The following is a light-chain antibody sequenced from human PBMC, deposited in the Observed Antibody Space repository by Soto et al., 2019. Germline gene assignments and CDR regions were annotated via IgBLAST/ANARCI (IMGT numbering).Light chain of an antibody. CDR2: EVT. CDR1: SSDVGDYDY. J-gene: IGLJ2*01. Sequence: QSVLTQPASVSGSPGQSITISCTGTSSDVGDYDYVSWYQQHPDKAPKLIIYEVTNRPSGVSNRFSGSKSGNTASLTISGLQAEDEADYYCSSYTTSSTLVVFGGGTKLTVL. CDR3: SSYTTSSTLVV. V-gene: IGLV2-14*01.